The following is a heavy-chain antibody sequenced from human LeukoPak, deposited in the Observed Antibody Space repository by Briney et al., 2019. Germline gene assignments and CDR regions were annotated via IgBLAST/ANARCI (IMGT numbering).Heavy chain of an antibody. CDR3: AREISYDILTGYYWYYGMDV. D-gene: IGHD3-9*01. Sequence: KAGGSLRLSCAASGFTFSSYSMNWVRQAPGKGLEWASSISSSSSYIYYADSVKGRFTISRDNAKNSLYLQMNSLRAEDTAVYYCAREISYDILTGYYWYYGMDVWGQGTTVTVSS. CDR1: GFTFSSYS. CDR2: ISSSSSYI. V-gene: IGHV3-21*01. J-gene: IGHJ6*02.